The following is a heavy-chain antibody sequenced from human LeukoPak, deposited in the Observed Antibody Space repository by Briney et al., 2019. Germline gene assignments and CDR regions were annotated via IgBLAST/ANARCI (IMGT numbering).Heavy chain of an antibody. CDR2: ISGSGGST. D-gene: IGHD3-9*01. Sequence: PGGSLRLSCAASGFTFSSYGMSWVRQAPGKGLEWVSAISGSGGSTYYADSVKGRFTISRDNSKNTLYLQMNSLRAEDTAVYYCAREGEGGIRYFDHWGQGTLVTVSS. CDR1: GFTFSSYG. V-gene: IGHV3-23*01. J-gene: IGHJ4*02. CDR3: AREGEGGIRYFDH.